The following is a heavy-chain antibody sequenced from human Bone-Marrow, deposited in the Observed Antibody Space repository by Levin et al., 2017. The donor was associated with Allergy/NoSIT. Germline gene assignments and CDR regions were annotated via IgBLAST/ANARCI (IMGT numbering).Heavy chain of an antibody. J-gene: IGHJ4*02. D-gene: IGHD1-26*01. CDR2: VAFGSGNT. V-gene: IGHV1-58*02. Sequence: ASVKVSCKTSGFTCTTCAIHWVRQTHEQRLEWMGWVAFGSGNTNYAQKFQGRLTITRDVSIGTAYMELSSLRSDDTAIYYCAADRLGGLDYWGQGALVTVSS. CDR3: AADRLGGLDY. CDR1: GFTCTTCA.